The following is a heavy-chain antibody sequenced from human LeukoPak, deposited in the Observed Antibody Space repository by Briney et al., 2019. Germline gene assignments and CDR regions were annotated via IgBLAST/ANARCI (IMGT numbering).Heavy chain of an antibody. J-gene: IGHJ4*02. CDR2: ISDDGSNQ. CDR3: ARGLCGGDCYDY. CDR1: GFTFSSYG. V-gene: IGHV3-30*03. Sequence: GGSLRLSCAASGFTFSSYGMHWVRQAPGKGLEWVAIISDDGSNQYYADSVKGRFTISRDNSKNSLYLQMNSLRAEDTAVYYCARGLCGGDCYDYWGQGTLVTVSS. D-gene: IGHD2-21*01.